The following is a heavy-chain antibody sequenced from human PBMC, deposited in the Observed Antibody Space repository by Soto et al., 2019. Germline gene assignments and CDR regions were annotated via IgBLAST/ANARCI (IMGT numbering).Heavy chain of an antibody. Sequence: SETLSLTCAVYGGSVNGYYWNWIRQPPGKGLEWIGEINHTGGTHYNPSLKSRVTMSVDTSKNQFSLRLSSVTTADTAIYYCATRITVFGLLLPPFDPWGQGTQVTVYS. J-gene: IGHJ5*02. CDR2: INHTGGT. CDR3: ATRITVFGLLLPPFDP. V-gene: IGHV4-34*01. D-gene: IGHD3-3*01. CDR1: GGSVNGYY.